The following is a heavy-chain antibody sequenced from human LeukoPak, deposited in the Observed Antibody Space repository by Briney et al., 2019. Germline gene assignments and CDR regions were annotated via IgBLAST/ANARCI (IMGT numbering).Heavy chain of an antibody. V-gene: IGHV4-59*08. CDR2: IYYSGST. J-gene: IGHJ6*02. CDR3: ARVAPITIFGVVIGWPQNYYYYGMDV. D-gene: IGHD3-3*01. CDR1: GGSISSYY. Sequence: SETLSLTCTVSGGSISSYYWSWIRQPPGKGLEWIGYIYYSGSTKYNPSLKSRVSISVDTSKNQFSQKLSSVTAADTAVYYCARVAPITIFGVVIGWPQNYYYYGMDVWGQGTTVTVSS.